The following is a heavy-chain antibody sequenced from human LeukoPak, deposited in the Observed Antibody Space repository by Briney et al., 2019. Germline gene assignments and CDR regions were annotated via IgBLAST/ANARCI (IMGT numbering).Heavy chain of an antibody. V-gene: IGHV3-33*01. J-gene: IGHJ4*02. D-gene: IGHD7-27*01. CDR2: IWYDGSNK. Sequence: GGSLRLSCAASGFTFSSYGMHWVRQAPGKGLEWVAVIWYDGSNKYYADSVKGRFTISRDNSKNTLYLQLNSLRAEDTAVYFCARADWGSIDYWGQGALVTVSS. CDR3: ARADWGSIDY. CDR1: GFTFSSYG.